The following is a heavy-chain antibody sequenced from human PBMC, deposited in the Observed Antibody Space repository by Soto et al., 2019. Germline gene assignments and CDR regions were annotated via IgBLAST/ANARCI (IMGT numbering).Heavy chain of an antibody. D-gene: IGHD5-12*01. CDR1: GFTFSDSA. CDR2: ISGSGATT. V-gene: IGHV3-23*01. CDR3: AKDGTYSGLYYFDY. Sequence: GSLRLSCAASGFTFSDSALVWVRQAPGKGLEWVSGISGSGATTYYADSVKGRFTISRDNSKNTVYLQMSSLRAEDTAIYYCAKDGTYSGLYYFDYWGQGSLVTVSS. J-gene: IGHJ4*02.